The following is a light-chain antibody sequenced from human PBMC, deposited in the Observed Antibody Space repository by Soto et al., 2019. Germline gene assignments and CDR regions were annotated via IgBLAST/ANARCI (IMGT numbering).Light chain of an antibody. Sequence: EIVLTQSPGTLSLSPGERATLSCRASQSVSRSYLAWYQQKPGQAPRXXIYGASSRATGIPDRFSGSGSGTDFTLTISRLEPEDFAVYFCQQYGSSPITFGQGTRLEIK. CDR1: QSVSRSY. V-gene: IGKV3-20*01. CDR3: QQYGSSPIT. J-gene: IGKJ5*01. CDR2: GAS.